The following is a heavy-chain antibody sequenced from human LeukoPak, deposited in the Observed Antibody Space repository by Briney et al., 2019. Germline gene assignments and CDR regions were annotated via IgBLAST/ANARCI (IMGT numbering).Heavy chain of an antibody. CDR2: FKSKTDGGAT. CDR1: GFTFNNAW. V-gene: IGHV3-15*01. CDR3: AKDPPAYYYDSSGYPFY. J-gene: IGHJ4*02. Sequence: GGSLTLSCAASGFTFNNAWMSWVRQAPGKGLEWVGRFKSKTDGGATDYAAPVKGRFTISRDDSKNTLYLQMNSLRAEDTAVYYCAKDPPAYYYDSSGYPFYWGQGTLVTVSS. D-gene: IGHD3-22*01.